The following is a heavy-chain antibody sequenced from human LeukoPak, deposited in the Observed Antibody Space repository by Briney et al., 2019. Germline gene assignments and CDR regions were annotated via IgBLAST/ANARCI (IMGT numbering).Heavy chain of an antibody. D-gene: IGHD1-20*01. CDR2: MNPNSGNT. J-gene: IGHJ6*03. CDR1: GYTFTSYD. V-gene: IGHV1-8*01. Sequence: ASVKVSCKASGYTFTSYDINWVRQATGQGLEWMGWMNPNSGNTGYAQKFQGRATMTRDTSISTAYMELSRLRSDDTAVYYCARTLTLITETYYMDVWGKGTTVTVSS. CDR3: ARTLTLITETYYMDV.